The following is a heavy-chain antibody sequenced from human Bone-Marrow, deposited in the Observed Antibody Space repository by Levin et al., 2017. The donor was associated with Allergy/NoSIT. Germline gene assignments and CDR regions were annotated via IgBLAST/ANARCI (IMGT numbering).Heavy chain of an antibody. V-gene: IGHV3-33*01. CDR1: GLTFSNFG. D-gene: IGHD1-14*01. J-gene: IGHJ4*02. CDR3: ARGRDLYTRNYLDY. CDR2: IYYDASKE. Sequence: PGGSLRLSCAVSGLTFSNFGMHWVRQAPGKGLEWVAVIYYDASKEHYADSVKGRFTISRDNSRNTLYLQMNSLRVDDTAVYYCARGRDLYTRNYLDYWGQGTLVTVSS.